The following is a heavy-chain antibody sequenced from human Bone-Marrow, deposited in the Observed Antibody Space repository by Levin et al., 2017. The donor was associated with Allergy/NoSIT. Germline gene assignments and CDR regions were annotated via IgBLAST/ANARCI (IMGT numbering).Heavy chain of an antibody. Sequence: TSETLSLTCTVSGGSISSSSYYWGWIRQPPGKGLEWIGSIYRIGGAYYNPSLKSRVTISVDPSKNQFSLKLSSVTAADTAVYYCARLGSSSSLFFYYYMDVWGKGTTVTVSS. J-gene: IGHJ6*03. CDR1: GGSISSSSYY. D-gene: IGHD6-6*01. CDR2: IYRIGGA. CDR3: ARLGSSSSLFFYYYMDV. V-gene: IGHV4-39*01.